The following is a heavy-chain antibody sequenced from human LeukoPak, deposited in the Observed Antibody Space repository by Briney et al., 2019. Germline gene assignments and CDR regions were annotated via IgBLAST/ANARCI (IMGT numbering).Heavy chain of an antibody. CDR2: INPNSGGT. CDR3: ARDGVVHGWCSSTSCYGRGSPPTFDY. D-gene: IGHD2-2*01. J-gene: IGHJ4*02. V-gene: IGHV1-2*02. Sequence: GASVKVSCKASGYTFTGYYMHWVRQAPGQGLEWMGWINPNSGGTNYAQKFQGRVTMTRDTSISTAYMELSRLRSDDTAVYYCARDGVVHGWCSSTSCYGRGSPPTFDYWGQGTLVTVSS. CDR1: GYTFTGYY.